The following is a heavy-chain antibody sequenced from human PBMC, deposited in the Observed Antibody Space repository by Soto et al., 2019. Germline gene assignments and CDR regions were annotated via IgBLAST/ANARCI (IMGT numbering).Heavy chain of an antibody. J-gene: IGHJ4*02. V-gene: IGHV3-23*01. CDR2: ITNTGGDT. CDR3: ARASGESYPGSRLFDS. Sequence: GGSLRLSCAASGFTFSSNAMSWVRQAPGKGMEWVSVITNTGGDTLYADSVKGRFTISRDNSKNTLYLQMNSLRAEDTAIYYCARASGESYPGSRLFDSWGQGTRVTVSS. CDR1: GFTFSSNA. D-gene: IGHD3-10*01.